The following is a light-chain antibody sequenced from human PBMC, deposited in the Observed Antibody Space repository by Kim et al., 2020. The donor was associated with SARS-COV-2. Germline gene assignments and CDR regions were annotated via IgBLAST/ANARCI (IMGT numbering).Light chain of an antibody. CDR3: SSYTDTNTLI. V-gene: IGLV2-8*01. Sequence: QSALTQPPSASGSPGHSVTISCTGSSGDIGRYNYVSWYQKHPDRAPPLIIYEVNRRPSGVPDRFSGSKSVHTASLTVSGLQADDEADYYCSSYTDTNTLIFGGGTQLTVL. CDR2: EVN. J-gene: IGLJ2*01. CDR1: SGDIGRYNY.